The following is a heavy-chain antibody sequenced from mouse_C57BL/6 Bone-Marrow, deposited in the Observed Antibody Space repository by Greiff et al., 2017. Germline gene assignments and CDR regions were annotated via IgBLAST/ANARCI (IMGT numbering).Heavy chain of an antibody. CDR2: IHPNSGST. D-gene: IGHD2-3*01. J-gene: IGHJ1*03. CDR1: GYTFTSYW. CDR3: ARRIDGYYGFDV. Sequence: VQLQQSGAELVKPGASVKLSCKASGYTFTSYWMHWVKQRPGQGLEWIGMIHPNSGSTNYNEKFKSKATLTVDKSSCTAYMQLSSLTSEDSAVYYCARRIDGYYGFDVWGTGTTVTVSS. V-gene: IGHV1-64*01.